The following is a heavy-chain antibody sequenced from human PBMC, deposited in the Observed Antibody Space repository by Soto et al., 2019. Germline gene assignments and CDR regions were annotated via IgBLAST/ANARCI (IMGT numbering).Heavy chain of an antibody. V-gene: IGHV3-30-3*01. Sequence: PGGSLRLSCAASGFTFSSYAMHWVRQAPGKGLEWVAVISYDGSNKYYADSVKGRFTISRDNSKNTLYLQMNSLRAEDTAVYYCARENRHYDFWSGYSTQYYGMDVWGQGTTVTVSS. CDR1: GFTFSSYA. CDR2: ISYDGSNK. CDR3: ARENRHYDFWSGYSTQYYGMDV. D-gene: IGHD3-3*01. J-gene: IGHJ6*02.